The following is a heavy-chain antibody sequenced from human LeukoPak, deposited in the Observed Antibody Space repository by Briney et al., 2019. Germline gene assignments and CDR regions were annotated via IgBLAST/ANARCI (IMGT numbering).Heavy chain of an antibody. CDR2: IHYSGST. V-gene: IGHV4-59*08. D-gene: IGHD6-13*01. Sequence: SETLSLTRSVSGASISSYFWSWIRQPPGKGLEWIAYIHYSGSTNYNPSLKSRLTISIDTSKNQFSLKLTSVTAADTAVYYCARGVYIAAAQYGYWGQGTLVTVSS. J-gene: IGHJ4*02. CDR3: ARGVYIAAAQYGY. CDR1: GASISSYF.